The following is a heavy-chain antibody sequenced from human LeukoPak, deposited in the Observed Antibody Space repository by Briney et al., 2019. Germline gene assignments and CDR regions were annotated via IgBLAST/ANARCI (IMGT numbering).Heavy chain of an antibody. D-gene: IGHD3-3*01. CDR2: MNPNSGNI. CDR1: GYTFTSYD. J-gene: IGHJ6*03. Sequence: GASVKVSCKASGYTFTSYDINWVRQATGQGLEWMGWMNPNSGNIGYAQKFQGRVTMTRNTSISTAYMELSSLRSEDTAVYYCARGAHYDFWSGYYPYYYYYYMDVWGKGTTVTVSS. V-gene: IGHV1-8*01. CDR3: ARGAHYDFWSGYYPYYYYYYMDV.